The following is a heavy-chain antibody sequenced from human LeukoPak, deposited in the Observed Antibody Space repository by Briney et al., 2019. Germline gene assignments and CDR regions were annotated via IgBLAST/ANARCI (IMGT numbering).Heavy chain of an antibody. D-gene: IGHD5/OR15-5a*01. CDR1: GFAFSSYG. CDR2: IRYDGSNK. V-gene: IGHV3-30*02. CDR3: AKDVYGAYDY. J-gene: IGHJ4*02. Sequence: PGGSLRLSCAVSGFAFSSYGMHWVRQAPGEGLEWVTFIRYDGSNKYYADSVKGRFTISRDNSKNTLYLQMNSLRVEDTAVYYCAKDVYGAYDYWGQGTLVTVSS.